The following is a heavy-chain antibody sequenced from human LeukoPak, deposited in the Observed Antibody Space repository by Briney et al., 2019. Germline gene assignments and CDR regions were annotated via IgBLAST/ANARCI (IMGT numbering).Heavy chain of an antibody. J-gene: IGHJ3*02. V-gene: IGHV1-69*04. CDR3: AREASFYDYVWGSSRSPRQTDAFDI. CDR2: IIPILGLV. Sequence: SVKVSCKASGGIFSNYAINWVRQAPRQGLEWMGRIIPILGLVNYAQNFQGRVTIIADKSTTTAYMELSSLRSEDTAVYYCAREASFYDYVWGSSRSPRQTDAFDIWGQGTMVTVSS. CDR1: GGIFSNYA. D-gene: IGHD3-16*02.